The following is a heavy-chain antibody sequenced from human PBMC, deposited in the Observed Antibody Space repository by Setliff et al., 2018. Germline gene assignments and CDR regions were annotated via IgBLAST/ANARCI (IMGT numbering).Heavy chain of an antibody. D-gene: IGHD3-22*01. CDR2: IDTSGST. CDR3: ARDLTHYYESDGYHYDSRSYYYIHV. Sequence: PSETLSLTCTVSGGSINNYYWSWIRQSPGKGLEWIGYIDTSGSTNYNPSLKSRVTISVDTSKNQFSLKLSSVTAADTAVYYCARDLTHYYESDGYHYDSRSYYYIHVWGKGTTVTVSS. CDR1: GGSINNYY. V-gene: IGHV4-59*01. J-gene: IGHJ6*03.